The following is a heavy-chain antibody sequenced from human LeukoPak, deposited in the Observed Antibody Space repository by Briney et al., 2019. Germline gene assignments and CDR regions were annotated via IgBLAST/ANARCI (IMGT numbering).Heavy chain of an antibody. J-gene: IGHJ4*02. D-gene: IGHD5-18*01. CDR3: ARPGRGYSYGYEVGFDY. Sequence: GESLKISCKGSGYSFTSYWIGWVRQMPGKGLEWMGIIYPGGSDTRYSPSFQGQVTISADKSISTAYLQWSSLKASDTAMYYCARPGRGYSYGYEVGFDYWGQGTLVTVSS. CDR1: GYSFTSYW. CDR2: IYPGGSDT. V-gene: IGHV5-51*01.